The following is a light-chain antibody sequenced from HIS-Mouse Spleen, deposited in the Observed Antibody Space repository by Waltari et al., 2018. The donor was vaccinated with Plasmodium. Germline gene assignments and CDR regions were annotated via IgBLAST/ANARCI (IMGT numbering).Light chain of an antibody. CDR1: QSISSY. V-gene: IGKV1-39*01. J-gene: IGKJ4*01. CDR2: AAS. Sequence: DIQMTQSPSSLSASVGDRVPITCRARQSISSYLNWYQQKPGKAPTLLIYAASSLQSGVPSRFSGSGSGTDFTLTISSLQPEDFATYYCQQSYSTPGTFGGGTKVEIK. CDR3: QQSYSTPGT.